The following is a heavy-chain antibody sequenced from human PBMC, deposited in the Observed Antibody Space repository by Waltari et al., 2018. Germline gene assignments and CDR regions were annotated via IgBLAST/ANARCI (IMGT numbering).Heavy chain of an antibody. CDR2: RWVEGVDE. J-gene: IGHJ4*02. Sequence: QLQLVESGGGVVQPGKSLRLSCAASGFSLSHYGMHWVRQAPGRGVGWVVFRWVEGVDEYYADSVVDRFTIFRDNYKKILYLHKDSLRVDDTAVYYCAKDAFGNTYMDHWGQGTLVTVSS. CDR1: GFSLSHYG. CDR3: AKDAFGNTYMDH. V-gene: IGHV3-30*02. D-gene: IGHD3-16*01.